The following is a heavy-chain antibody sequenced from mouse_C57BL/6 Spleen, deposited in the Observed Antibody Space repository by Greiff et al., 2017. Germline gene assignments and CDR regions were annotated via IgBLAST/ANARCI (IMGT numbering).Heavy chain of an antibody. Sequence: QVQLKQPGAELVKPGASVKLSCKASGYTFTSYWMHWVKQRPGQGLEWIGMIHPNSGSTNYNEKFKSKATLTVDKSSSTAYMQLSSLTSEDSAVYYCAGQLRLQGDYWGQGTTLTVSS. D-gene: IGHD3-2*02. V-gene: IGHV1-64*01. CDR2: IHPNSGST. CDR3: AGQLRLQGDY. CDR1: GYTFTSYW. J-gene: IGHJ2*01.